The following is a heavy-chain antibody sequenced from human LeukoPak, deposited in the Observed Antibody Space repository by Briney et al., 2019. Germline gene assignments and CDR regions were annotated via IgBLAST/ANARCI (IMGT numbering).Heavy chain of an antibody. Sequence: GSSVKVSCKASGGTFSSYAISWVRQAPGQGLEWMGGIIPIFGTANYAQKFQGRVTITTDESTSTAYMELSSLRSEDTAVYYCARGYCSSTSCPRYYYYYYYMDVWGKGTTVTVSS. D-gene: IGHD2-2*01. CDR1: GGTFSSYA. V-gene: IGHV1-69*05. J-gene: IGHJ6*03. CDR3: ARGYCSSTSCPRYYYYYYYMDV. CDR2: IIPIFGTA.